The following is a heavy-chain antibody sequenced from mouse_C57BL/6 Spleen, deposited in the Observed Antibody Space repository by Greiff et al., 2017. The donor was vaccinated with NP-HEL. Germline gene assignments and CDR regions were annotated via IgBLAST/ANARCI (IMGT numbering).Heavy chain of an antibody. CDR2: ISYDGSN. CDR3: ASKGAWFAY. J-gene: IGHJ3*01. Sequence: QLQQSGPGLVKPSQSLSLTCSVTGYSITSGYYWNWIRQFPGNKLEWMGYISYDGSNNYNPSLKNRISITRDTSKNQFFLKLNSVTTEDTATYYCASKGAWFAYWGQGTLVTVSA. D-gene: IGHD1-3*01. CDR1: GYSITSGYY. V-gene: IGHV3-6*01.